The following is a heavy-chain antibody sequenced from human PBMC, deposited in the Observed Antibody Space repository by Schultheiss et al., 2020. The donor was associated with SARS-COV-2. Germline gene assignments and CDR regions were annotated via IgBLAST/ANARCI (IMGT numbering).Heavy chain of an antibody. V-gene: IGHV3-23*01. CDR3: ARGDTVTNYYYYGMDV. CDR2: ISGSGGST. CDR1: GLTFSRYA. J-gene: IGHJ6*02. Sequence: GGSLRLSCAASGLTFSRYAMTWARQAPGKGLEWVSAISGSGGSTYYADSVKGRFTISRDTSKNTLYLQMNSLRAEDTAVYYCARGDTVTNYYYYGMDVWGQGTTVTVSS. D-gene: IGHD4-17*01.